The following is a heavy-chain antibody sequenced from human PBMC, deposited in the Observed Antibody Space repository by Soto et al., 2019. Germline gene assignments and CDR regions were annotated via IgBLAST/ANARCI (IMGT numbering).Heavy chain of an antibody. CDR1: GYTFTSYY. V-gene: IGHV1-46*01. CDR3: ARDASSSRWFRGSRGWFDP. CDR2: INPSGGST. J-gene: IGHJ5*02. D-gene: IGHD6-13*01. Sequence: QVQLVQSGAEVKKPGASVKVSCKASGYTFTSYYMHWVRQAPGQGLEWMGIINPSGGSTSYAQKFQGRVTMTRDTSTSTVDMELSSLRSEDTAVYYCARDASSSRWFRGSRGWFDPWGQGPLVTVCS.